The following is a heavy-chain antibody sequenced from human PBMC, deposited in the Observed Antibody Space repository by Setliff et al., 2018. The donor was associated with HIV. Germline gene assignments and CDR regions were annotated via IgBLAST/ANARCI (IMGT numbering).Heavy chain of an antibody. CDR2: INPSGGSA. D-gene: IGHD6-13*01. V-gene: IGHV1-46*01. J-gene: IGHJ6*02. CDR1: GYTFTSYY. CDR3: ARGRISSWPYYYYGMDV. Sequence: ASVKVSCKASGYTFTSYYLHWVRQAPGQGLEWMGMINPSGGSASYAQKFQGRVTMSRDTSTSTVYMELSSLRSEDTAVYYCARGRISSWPYYYYGMDVWGQGTTVTVSS.